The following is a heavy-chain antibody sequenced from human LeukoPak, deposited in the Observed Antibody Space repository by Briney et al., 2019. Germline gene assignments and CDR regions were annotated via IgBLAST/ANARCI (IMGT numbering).Heavy chain of an antibody. V-gene: IGHV3-15*01. CDR1: GFTFSNAW. CDR3: TTDYSGGSCYSPLCYFDY. CDR2: IKSKTDGGTT. D-gene: IGHD2-15*01. J-gene: IGHJ4*02. Sequence: GGSLRLSCAASGFTFSNAWMSWVRQAPGKGLEWVGRIKSKTDGGTTDYAAPVKGRFTISRDDSKNTLYLQMNSLKTEDTAVYYCTTDYSGGSCYSPLCYFDYWGQGTLVTVSS.